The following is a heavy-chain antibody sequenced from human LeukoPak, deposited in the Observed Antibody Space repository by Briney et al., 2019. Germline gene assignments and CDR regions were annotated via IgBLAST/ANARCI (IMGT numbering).Heavy chain of an antibody. Sequence: GGSLRLSCAASGFTFSNYALSWVRQAPGKGLEWVSAISGSGDSTYYADSVRGRFTISRDNSKNTLSLQMNGLRVEDTALYFCAKVHLETYTHHNSGNTCFDNWGQGTLVTVSS. D-gene: IGHD3-16*01. V-gene: IGHV3-23*01. CDR3: AKVHLETYTHHNSGNTCFDN. CDR2: ISGSGDST. J-gene: IGHJ4*02. CDR1: GFTFSNYA.